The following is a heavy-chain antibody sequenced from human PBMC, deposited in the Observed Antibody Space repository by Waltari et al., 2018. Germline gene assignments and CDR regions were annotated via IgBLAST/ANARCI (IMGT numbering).Heavy chain of an antibody. CDR1: GYTFINYE. J-gene: IGHJ5*02. D-gene: IGHD3-3*01. Sequence: QVQLVQSGAVVLRPGASVKVSCQASGYTFINYEINWVRQAAGQGLEWVESLNPTRGDTAYAQKFQGRSTMTWETAISTAYMELSNLRSDDTSVLYCARGRDVFANFDYNWFDPWGQGTLVTVSS. CDR2: LNPTRGDT. CDR3: ARGRDVFANFDYNWFDP. V-gene: IGHV1-8*02.